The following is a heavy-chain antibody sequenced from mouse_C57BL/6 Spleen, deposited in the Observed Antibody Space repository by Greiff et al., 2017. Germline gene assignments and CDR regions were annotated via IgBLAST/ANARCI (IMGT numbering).Heavy chain of an antibody. CDR2: IFPNSGST. V-gene: IGHV1-82*01. J-gene: IGHJ2*01. CDR1: GYAFSSSW. Sequence: VQLQQSGPELVKPGASVKISCKASGYAFSSSWMNWVKQRPGTGLEWIGRIFPNSGSTNYNEKFKSKATLTVDKSSSTAYMQLSSLTSEDSAVYYCAREGTGDYWGQGTTLTVSS. CDR3: AREGTGDY. D-gene: IGHD3-1*01.